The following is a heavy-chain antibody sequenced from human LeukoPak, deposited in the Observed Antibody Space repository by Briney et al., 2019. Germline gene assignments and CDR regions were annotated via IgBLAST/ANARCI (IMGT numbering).Heavy chain of an antibody. Sequence: SETLSLTCAVSGGSISSYYWSWIRQPPGKGLEWIGYIFYTGSTNYNPSLRSRVTISVDRSKNQFTLKLSSVTAADTAIYYCARAGAWQIDPWGQGTLVTVSS. CDR1: GGSISSYY. D-gene: IGHD3-10*01. CDR2: IFYTGST. CDR3: ARAGAWQIDP. V-gene: IGHV4-59*01. J-gene: IGHJ5*02.